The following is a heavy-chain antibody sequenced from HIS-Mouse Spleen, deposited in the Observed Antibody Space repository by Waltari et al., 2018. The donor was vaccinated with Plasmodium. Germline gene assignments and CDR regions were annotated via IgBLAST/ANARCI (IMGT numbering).Heavy chain of an antibody. D-gene: IGHD6-6*01. CDR1: GFSLSTSGMC. CDR2: IDWDDDK. CDR3: ARTTYSSSSAKYYYYGMDV. V-gene: IGHV2-70*15. Sequence: QVTLRESGPALMKPTQTLTLTCTFSGFSLSTSGMCVTWIRQPPGKALEWLARIDWDDDKYYSTSLKTRLTISKDTSKNQVVLTMTNMDPVDTATYYCARTTYSSSSAKYYYYGMDVWGQGTTVTVSS. J-gene: IGHJ6*02.